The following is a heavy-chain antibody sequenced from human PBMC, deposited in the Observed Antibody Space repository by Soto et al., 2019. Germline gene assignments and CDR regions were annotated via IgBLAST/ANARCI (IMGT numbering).Heavy chain of an antibody. Sequence: QVQLVQSGAELKKPGASVQVSCTASGYTFTSYGISWVRQATVQGLEWMGWISAYNGNTNYARKIKGRVTMTTDTSTSTAYMELRSLRAEDTAVYYCARDSPPPREWGQGTLVTVSS. CDR2: ISAYNGNT. V-gene: IGHV1-18*01. CDR3: ARDSPPPRE. J-gene: IGHJ4*02. CDR1: GYTFTSYG.